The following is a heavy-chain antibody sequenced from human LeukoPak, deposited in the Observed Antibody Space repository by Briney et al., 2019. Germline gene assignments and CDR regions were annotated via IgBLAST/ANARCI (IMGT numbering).Heavy chain of an antibody. CDR3: AKGDSGRVAHFDY. D-gene: IGHD5-12*01. J-gene: IGHJ4*02. Sequence: GGSLRLSCAASGFTFDDYGMSWVRQAPGKGLEWVAFIRYDGSNKYYADSVKGRFTISRDNSKNTLYLQMNSLRAEDTAVYYCAKGDSGRVAHFDYWGQGTLVTVSS. V-gene: IGHV3-30*02. CDR1: GFTFDDYG. CDR2: IRYDGSNK.